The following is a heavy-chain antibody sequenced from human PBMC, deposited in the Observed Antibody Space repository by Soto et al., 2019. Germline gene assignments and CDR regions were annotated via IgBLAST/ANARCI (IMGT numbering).Heavy chain of an antibody. CDR1: GVTCISYS. CDR3: ARGPLEPPDAFDI. Sequence: GSLRLSCAASGVTCISYSMNWVRQAPGKGLEWVSSISSSSSYIYYADSVKGRFTISRDNAKNSLYLQMNSLRAEDTAVYYCARGPLEPPDAFDIWGQGTMVTVSS. CDR2: ISSSSSYI. J-gene: IGHJ3*02. V-gene: IGHV3-21*01.